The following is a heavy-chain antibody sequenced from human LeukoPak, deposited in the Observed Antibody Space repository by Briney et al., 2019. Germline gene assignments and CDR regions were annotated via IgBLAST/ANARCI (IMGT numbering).Heavy chain of an antibody. J-gene: IGHJ4*02. CDR2: FYSGGDT. CDR1: GFTVSSNH. V-gene: IGHV3-53*01. Sequence: PGGSLRLSCAVSGFTVSSNHMSWVRQAPGKGLEWVSVFYSGGDTHYADSVKGRFTISRDNSKNTLYLQMNSLRVEDTAVYFCAKDGDCFNGVCYFYFDHWGQGALVTVSS. D-gene: IGHD2-8*01. CDR3: AKDGDCFNGVCYFYFDH.